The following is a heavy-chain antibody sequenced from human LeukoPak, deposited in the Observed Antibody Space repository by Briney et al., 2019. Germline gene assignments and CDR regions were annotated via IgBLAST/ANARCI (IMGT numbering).Heavy chain of an antibody. CDR3: AREPTSGREPTSGRPLDY. CDR2: IYSSGSN. CDR1: GGSISGYF. Sequence: PSETLSLTCMVSGGSISGYFWTWIRQPAGKGLEWIGRIYSSGSNNYHPSLKSRVTMSLDTSKNHFSLNLTSVTAADTAVYYCAREPTSGREPTSGRPLDYWGQGTLVTVSS. D-gene: IGHD5-12*01. V-gene: IGHV4-4*07. J-gene: IGHJ4*02.